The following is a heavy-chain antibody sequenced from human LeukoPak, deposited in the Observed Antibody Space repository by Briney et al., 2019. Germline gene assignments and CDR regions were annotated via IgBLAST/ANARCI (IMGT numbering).Heavy chain of an antibody. Sequence: ASVKVSCKASGGTFSSYAISWVRQAHGQGLEWMGGIIPIFGTANYAQKFQGRVTITADESTSTAYMELSSLRSEDTAVYYCARGGLARFPLGDWGQGTLVTVSS. CDR2: IIPIFGTA. V-gene: IGHV1-69*13. J-gene: IGHJ4*02. CDR3: ARGGLARFPLGD. CDR1: GGTFSSYA. D-gene: IGHD3-16*01.